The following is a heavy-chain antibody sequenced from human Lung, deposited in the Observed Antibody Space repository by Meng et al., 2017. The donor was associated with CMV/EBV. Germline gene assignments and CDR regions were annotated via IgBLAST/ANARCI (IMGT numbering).Heavy chain of an antibody. V-gene: IGHV1-46*01. CDR1: GYTFTYYY. J-gene: IGHJ6*02. Sequence: ASVKVSCKASGYTFTYYYIHWVRQAPGQGLEWMGIINASGGNTNYAQKFQGRVTMTRDTSTSTVYMELSSLRSEDTAVYYCARGQGSTFGTGYGMDVWGQGNXVTV. CDR2: INASGGNT. D-gene: IGHD3-3*01. CDR3: ARGQGSTFGTGYGMDV.